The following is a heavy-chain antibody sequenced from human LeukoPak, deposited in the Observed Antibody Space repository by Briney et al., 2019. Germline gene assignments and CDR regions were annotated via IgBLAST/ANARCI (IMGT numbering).Heavy chain of an antibody. CDR3: ARGPRAFDI. CDR2: INHSGST. Sequence: NPSETLSLTCAVYGGSFSGYYWSWIRQPPGKGLEWIGEINHSGSTNYNPSLKSRVTISVDTSKNQFSLKLSSVTAADTAVYYCARGPRAFDIWGQGTMVTVSS. CDR1: GGSFSGYY. V-gene: IGHV4-34*01. J-gene: IGHJ3*02.